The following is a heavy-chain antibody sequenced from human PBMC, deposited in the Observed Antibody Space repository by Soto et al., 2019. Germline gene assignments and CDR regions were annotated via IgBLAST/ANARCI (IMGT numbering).Heavy chain of an antibody. V-gene: IGHV3-23*01. J-gene: IGHJ3*01. D-gene: IGHD4-17*01. Sequence: EVQLLETGGGLAQPGGALRVSCAASGFTFRNDAMTWVRQAPGKWPEWIPAISDDSGRAYFADSLKGRFTVSRDNSKNTLDLQMNSPRAEDTDMYYCAMDPSSDYIGAFDFWGQGAMVTVSS. CDR1: GFTFRNDA. CDR2: ISDDSGRA. CDR3: AMDPSSDYIGAFDF.